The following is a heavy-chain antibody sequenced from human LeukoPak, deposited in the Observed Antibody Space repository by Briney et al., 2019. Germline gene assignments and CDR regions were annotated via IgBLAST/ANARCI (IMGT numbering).Heavy chain of an antibody. CDR2: ISASNGNT. Sequence: ASVKVSCNASDYTFTSYGVSWGRQAPGQRLEWMGWISASNGNTNFAQKLQGRVTLTTDTSTSTAYMELRSLTSDDTAVYYCARFPLSYSSNWHYYFDYWGQGTLLTVSS. J-gene: IGHJ4*02. CDR1: DYTFTSYG. D-gene: IGHD6-13*01. CDR3: ARFPLSYSSNWHYYFDY. V-gene: IGHV1-18*01.